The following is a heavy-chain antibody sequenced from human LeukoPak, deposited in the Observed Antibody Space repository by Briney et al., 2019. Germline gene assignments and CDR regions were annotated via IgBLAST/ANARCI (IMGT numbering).Heavy chain of an antibody. J-gene: IGHJ4*02. CDR3: ASLGRDGYNRNGAY. CDR2: IIPIFGTA. CDR1: GGTFSSYA. Sequence: APVKVSCKASGGTFSSYAISWVRQAPGQGLEWMGGIIPIFGTANYAQKFQGRVTITTDESTSTAYMELSSLRSEDTAVYYCASLGRDGYNRNGAYWGQGTLVTVSS. V-gene: IGHV1-69*05. D-gene: IGHD5-24*01.